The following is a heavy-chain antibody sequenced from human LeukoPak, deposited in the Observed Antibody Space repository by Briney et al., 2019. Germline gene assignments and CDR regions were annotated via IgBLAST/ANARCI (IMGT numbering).Heavy chain of an antibody. CDR3: AKDDDAYYYDSSGYFSFLDY. D-gene: IGHD3-22*01. Sequence: PGRSLRLSCAASGFTFSSYGMHWVRQAPGKGLEWVAVISYDGSNKYYADSVKGRFTISRDNSKNTLYLQMNSLRAEDTAVYYCAKDDDAYYYDSSGYFSFLDYWGQGTLVTVSS. V-gene: IGHV3-30*18. J-gene: IGHJ4*02. CDR2: ISYDGSNK. CDR1: GFTFSSYG.